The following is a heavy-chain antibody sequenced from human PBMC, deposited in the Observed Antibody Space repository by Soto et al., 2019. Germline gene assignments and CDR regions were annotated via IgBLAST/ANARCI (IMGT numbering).Heavy chain of an antibody. CDR2: ISGSGGTT. V-gene: IGHV3-23*01. Sequence: EVRMLESGGGLVQPGGSLTLSCPVSGFTFKNYAMSWVRQAPGKGLEWVSGISGSGGTTYYADSVKGRFTISRDNSKNTMYLHVNSLRAEDTELYYCLRHITQPRGTFDIYGQGTRVTVSS. D-gene: IGHD2-15*01. CDR1: GFTFKNYA. CDR3: LRHITQPRGTFDI. J-gene: IGHJ3*02.